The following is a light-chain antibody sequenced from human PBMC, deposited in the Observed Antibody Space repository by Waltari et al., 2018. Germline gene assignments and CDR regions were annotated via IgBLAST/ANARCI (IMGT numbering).Light chain of an antibody. CDR1: SSDVGNYNL. CDR2: DDN. Sequence: QTALTQPASVSGSPGQSITISCTGTSSDVGNYNLVSSYQQYPGKAPKLKIYDDNRRPYGVSNRFSGSKSGNTASLTISEVQAEDEADYYCCSYAGSYTWVFGGRTKLTGL. V-gene: IGLV2-23*01. CDR3: CSYAGSYTWV. J-gene: IGLJ3*02.